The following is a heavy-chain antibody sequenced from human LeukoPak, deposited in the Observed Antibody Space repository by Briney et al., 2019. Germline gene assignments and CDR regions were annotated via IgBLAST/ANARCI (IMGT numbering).Heavy chain of an antibody. V-gene: IGHV1-69*05. CDR2: IIPIFGTA. J-gene: IGHJ4*02. Sequence: SVKVSCKASGGTFTSYAISWVRQAPGQGLEWMGGIIPIFGTANYAQKFQGRVTITTDESTSTAYMELSSLRSEDTAVYYCARGLSKNYYGSGSYYNAFDYWGQGTLVTVSS. D-gene: IGHD3-10*01. CDR1: GGTFTSYA. CDR3: ARGLSKNYYGSGSYYNAFDY.